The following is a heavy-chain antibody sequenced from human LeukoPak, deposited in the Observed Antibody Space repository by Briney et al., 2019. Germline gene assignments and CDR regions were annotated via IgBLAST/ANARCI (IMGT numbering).Heavy chain of an antibody. Sequence: GGSLRLSRAASGFTISINYMSWVRQAPGKGLEWVSVIYSGGSTYYADSVKGRFTISRDNSKSTLYLQMNSLRAEDTAVYYCARALYYYDSSGYHVSGNDYWGQGTLVTVSS. CDR1: GFTISINY. D-gene: IGHD3-22*01. J-gene: IGHJ4*02. V-gene: IGHV3-53*01. CDR3: ARALYYYDSSGYHVSGNDY. CDR2: IYSGGST.